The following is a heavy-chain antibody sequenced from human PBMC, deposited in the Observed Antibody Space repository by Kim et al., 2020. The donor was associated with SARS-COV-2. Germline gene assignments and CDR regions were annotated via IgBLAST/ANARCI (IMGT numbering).Heavy chain of an antibody. CDR2: IVVGSGNT. Sequence: SVKVSCKASGFTFTSSAMQWVRQARGQRLEWIGWIVVGSGNTNYAQKFQERVTITRDMSTSTAYMELSSLRSEDTAVYYCAASSKLRYFDWLWKVYGMDVWGQGTTVTVSS. J-gene: IGHJ6*02. V-gene: IGHV1-58*02. D-gene: IGHD3-9*01. CDR3: AASSKLRYFDWLWKVYGMDV. CDR1: GFTFTSSA.